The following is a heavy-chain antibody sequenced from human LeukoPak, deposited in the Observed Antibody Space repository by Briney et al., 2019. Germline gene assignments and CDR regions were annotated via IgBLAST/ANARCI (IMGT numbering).Heavy chain of an antibody. V-gene: IGHV4-39*01. D-gene: IGHD6-19*01. CDR2: IYYTGST. CDR1: GGSISSTRYY. J-gene: IGHJ4*02. Sequence: SETLSLTCTVSGGSISSTRYYSGWIRQPPGKGLERIGSIYYTGSTHSNPSPKSRVTISVDTTQNQFYLTLSSVTAADTAVYYCVSYGSSCWPRSCDYWGEGTLLSVSS. CDR3: VSYGSSCWPRSCDY.